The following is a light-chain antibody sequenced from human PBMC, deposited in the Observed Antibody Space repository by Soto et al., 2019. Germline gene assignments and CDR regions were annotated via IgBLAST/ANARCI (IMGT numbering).Light chain of an antibody. CDR2: DAP. CDR1: QRISTW. CDR3: QQYKSYWT. Sequence: DIRITRWHSSLSGCGLDGVSITCRASQRISTWLAWYQQKPGKAPKLLISDAPSLETGVPSRFSGSGSGTEFTLTINSLQPDDFATYYCQQYKSYWTFGQGTKVDI. V-gene: IGKV1-5*01. J-gene: IGKJ1*01.